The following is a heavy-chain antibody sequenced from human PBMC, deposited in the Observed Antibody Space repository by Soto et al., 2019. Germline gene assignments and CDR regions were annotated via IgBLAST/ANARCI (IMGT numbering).Heavy chain of an antibody. CDR2: IYHGVIT. J-gene: IGHJ5*02. CDR3: ARVGAWVPYYDESRQYKFENWLEP. V-gene: IGHV4-38-2*02. Sequence: SGTLSRTCSVSVYSISSFCYCGCLRHPPGKWLEWIGIIYHGVITYYNPSLNSRVTLSIDMTNNHVSLILNSVTAAETAVYYCARVGAWVPYYDESRQYKFENWLEPRGQGTLVTVXS. D-gene: IGHD3-22*01. CDR1: VYSISSFCY.